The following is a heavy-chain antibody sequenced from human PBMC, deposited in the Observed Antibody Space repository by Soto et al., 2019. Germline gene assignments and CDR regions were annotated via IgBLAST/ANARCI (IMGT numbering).Heavy chain of an antibody. CDR1: GFTLNNYW. V-gene: IGHV3-74*01. J-gene: IGHJ6*02. D-gene: IGHD6-13*01. CDR2: INGDATST. CDR3: ARGDIAAETFFYYYGMDL. Sequence: QLVESGGGLVQPGGSLRLSCAASGFTLNNYWMHWVRQAPGMGLVWVSRINGDATSTSYADSVKGRFPISRDNARNTLYLQMNSLRAEDTALYYCARGDIAAETFFYYYGMDLWGQGTTVTVS.